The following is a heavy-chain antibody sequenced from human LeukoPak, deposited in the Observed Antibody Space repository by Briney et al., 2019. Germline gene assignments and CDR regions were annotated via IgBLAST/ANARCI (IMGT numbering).Heavy chain of an antibody. CDR2: ISGGGRST. V-gene: IGHV3-23*01. D-gene: IGHD3-22*01. CDR1: GITYEDYA. Sequence: GGSLRLSCVASGITYEDYAFSWVRQAPGKGLEWVSVISGGGRSTSYADSLKGRFTISRDNPKNTLYLQMNSLRAEDTAVYYCAQLDVLRSDYFESWGQGTLVTVSS. CDR3: AQLDVLRSDYFES. J-gene: IGHJ4*02.